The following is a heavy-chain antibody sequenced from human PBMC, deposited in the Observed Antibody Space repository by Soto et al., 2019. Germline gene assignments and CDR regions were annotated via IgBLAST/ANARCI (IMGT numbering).Heavy chain of an antibody. CDR3: ARDGVGPFDY. J-gene: IGHJ4*02. CDR1: GGSVSSYQ. V-gene: IGHV4-59*02. CDR2: TSYSGNT. D-gene: IGHD1-26*01. Sequence: PSETLSLTCTTSGGSVSSYQWSWIRQPPGKGLEWIGLTSYSGNTVYNPSLKSRVAFSVDTSKNHFSLTLTSVTAADTAVYYCARDGVGPFDYWGQGTLVTVSS.